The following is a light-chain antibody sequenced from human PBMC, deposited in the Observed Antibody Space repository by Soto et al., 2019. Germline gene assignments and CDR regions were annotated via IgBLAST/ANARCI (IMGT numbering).Light chain of an antibody. CDR2: LGS. CDR1: QSLLHSNGYRY. J-gene: IGKJ3*01. CDR3: MQALQTPFT. V-gene: IGKV2-28*01. Sequence: DIVMTQSPLSLPVTPGEPASISCRSSQSLLHSNGYRYLDWYLQKPGQSPRLLIYLGSNRASGVPDRFSGSGLDTDFTLKISRVEAEDVGVYYCMQALQTPFTFGPGTK.